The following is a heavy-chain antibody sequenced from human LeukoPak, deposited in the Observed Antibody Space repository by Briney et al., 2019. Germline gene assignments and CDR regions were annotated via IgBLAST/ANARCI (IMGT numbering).Heavy chain of an antibody. D-gene: IGHD3-22*01. CDR2: IYYSGST. J-gene: IGHJ2*01. CDR3: AKVGQDTMMVVVITYWYFDL. V-gene: IGHV4-59*08. CDR1: GGSISSYY. Sequence: SETLSLTCTVSGGSISSYYWSWIRQPPGKGLEWIGYIYYSGSTNYNPSLKSRVTISVDTSKNQFSLKLSSVTAADTAVYSCAKVGQDTMMVVVITYWYFDLWGRGALVTVSS.